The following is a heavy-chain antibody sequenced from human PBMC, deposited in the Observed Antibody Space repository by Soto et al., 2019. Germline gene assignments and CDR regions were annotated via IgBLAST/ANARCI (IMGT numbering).Heavy chain of an antibody. J-gene: IGHJ6*03. Sequence: QVQLQESGPGLVKPSQTLSLTCTVSGGSISSGGYYWSWIRQHPGKGLEWIGYIYYSGSTYYNPSLKSRVTISVDTSKNQFSLKLSSVTAADTAVYYCARGGYCSSTSCYVGVGYYYYMDVWGKGTTVTVSS. CDR2: IYYSGST. D-gene: IGHD2-2*01. CDR1: GGSISSGGYY. V-gene: IGHV4-31*03. CDR3: ARGGYCSSTSCYVGVGYYYYMDV.